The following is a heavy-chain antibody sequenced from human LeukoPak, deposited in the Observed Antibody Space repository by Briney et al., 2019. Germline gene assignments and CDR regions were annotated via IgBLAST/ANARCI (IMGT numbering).Heavy chain of an antibody. Sequence: GGSLRLSCAASGFTFSSYAMYWVRQAPGKGLEWVAFIRYDGNKKYYADSEKGGFTISRDNSRNTVYLQMNSLASEDTAVYYCAKLLLETGGIGEEFDYWGQGTLVTVSS. V-gene: IGHV3-30*02. CDR2: IRYDGNKK. J-gene: IGHJ4*02. CDR3: AKLLLETGGIGEEFDY. CDR1: GFTFSSYA. D-gene: IGHD1-26*01.